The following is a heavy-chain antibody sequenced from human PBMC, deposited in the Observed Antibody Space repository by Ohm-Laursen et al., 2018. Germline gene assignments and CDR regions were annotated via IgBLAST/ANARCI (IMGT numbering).Heavy chain of an antibody. D-gene: IGHD1-1*01. Sequence: SLRLSCAASGFTFSSYEMNWVRQAPGKGLEWVGFIRRKAYGGTTEYAASVKGRFTISRDDSKSIAYLQMNSLKTEDTAVYYCTRDRDWIVYGMGVWGQGTTVTVSS. CDR1: GFTFSSYE. CDR2: IRRKAYGGTT. V-gene: IGHV3-49*04. CDR3: TRDRDWIVYGMGV. J-gene: IGHJ6*02.